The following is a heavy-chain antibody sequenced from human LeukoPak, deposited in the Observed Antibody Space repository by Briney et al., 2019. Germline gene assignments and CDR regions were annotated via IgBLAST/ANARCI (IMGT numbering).Heavy chain of an antibody. Sequence: GGSLSLSCAASGFTFSSYSMNWVRQAPGKGLEWVSYISSGSSTIYYADSVKGRFTISRDNAKNSLYLQMNSLRAEDTAVYYCARDLGGGDIDYWGQGTLVTVSS. CDR1: GFTFSSYS. CDR3: ARDLGGGDIDY. D-gene: IGHD2-21*01. V-gene: IGHV3-48*01. J-gene: IGHJ4*02. CDR2: ISSGSSTI.